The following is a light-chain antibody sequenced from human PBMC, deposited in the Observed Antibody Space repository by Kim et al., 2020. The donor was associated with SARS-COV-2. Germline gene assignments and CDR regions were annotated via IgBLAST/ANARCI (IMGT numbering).Light chain of an antibody. J-gene: IGLJ1*01. CDR2: KNN. CDR3: GTWDDSLNACV. Sequence: GQGVTISCLGSSSNIGRNSVNWYQQIPGTAPTLLISKNNLRPSGVPGRFSGSKSGTSASLAISGLQSEDEADYYCGTWDDSLNACVFGTGTKVTVL. CDR1: SSNIGRNS. V-gene: IGLV1-44*01.